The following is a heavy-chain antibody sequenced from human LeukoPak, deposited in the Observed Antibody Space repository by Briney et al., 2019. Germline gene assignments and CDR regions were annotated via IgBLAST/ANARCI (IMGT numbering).Heavy chain of an antibody. D-gene: IGHD3-10*01. CDR3: AREVRVLGHAFDI. CDR2: IYYSGST. J-gene: IGHJ3*02. Sequence: PSETLSLTCTVSGGSISSSSYYWGWIRQPPGKGLEWIGSIYYSGSTYYNPSLKSRVTISVDTSKSQFSLKLSSVTAADTAVYYCAREVRVLGHAFDIWGQGTMVTVSS. V-gene: IGHV4-39*07. CDR1: GGSISSSSYY.